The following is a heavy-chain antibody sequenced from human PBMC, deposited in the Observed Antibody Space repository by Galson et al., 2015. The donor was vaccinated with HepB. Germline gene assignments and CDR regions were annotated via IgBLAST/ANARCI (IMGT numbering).Heavy chain of an antibody. D-gene: IGHD3-22*01. V-gene: IGHV1-3*01. CDR1: GYTFTSYA. Sequence: SVKVSCKASGYTFTSYAMHWVRQAPGQRLEWMGWINAGNGNTKYSQKFQGRVTITRDTSASTAYMELSSLRSEDTAVYYCATAYVPYDSSGGMDVWGQGTTVTGSS. CDR2: INAGNGNT. J-gene: IGHJ6*02. CDR3: ATAYVPYDSSGGMDV.